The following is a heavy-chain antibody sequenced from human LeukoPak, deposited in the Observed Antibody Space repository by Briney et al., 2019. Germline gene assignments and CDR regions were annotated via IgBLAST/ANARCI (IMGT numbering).Heavy chain of an antibody. J-gene: IGHJ4*02. V-gene: IGHV1-2*06. CDR2: INPNSGGT. D-gene: IGHD1-26*01. CDR1: GYTFTGYY. Sequence: ASVKVSCKASGYTFTGYYMHWVRQAPGQGLEWMGRINPNSGGTNYAQKFQGRVTMTRDTSISTAYMELSRLRSDDTAVYYCARVRSSGSYHDHWGQGTLVTVSS. CDR3: ARVRSSGSYHDH.